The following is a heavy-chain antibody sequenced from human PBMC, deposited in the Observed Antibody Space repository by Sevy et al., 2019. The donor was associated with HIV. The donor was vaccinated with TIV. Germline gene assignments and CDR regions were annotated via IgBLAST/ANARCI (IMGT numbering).Heavy chain of an antibody. D-gene: IGHD6-13*01. CDR2: INPNNGGT. CDR3: AREADVAGAGTPLSGY. CDR1: GYTFTGYY. V-gene: IGHV1-2*02. Sequence: ASVKVSCKASGYTFTGYYMHWVRQAPGQGLEWMGWINPNNGGTNYAQKFQGAVTMTRDTSISTAYMELSRLSSVYTAVYYCAREADVAGAGTPLSGYWGQGTLVTVSS. J-gene: IGHJ4*02.